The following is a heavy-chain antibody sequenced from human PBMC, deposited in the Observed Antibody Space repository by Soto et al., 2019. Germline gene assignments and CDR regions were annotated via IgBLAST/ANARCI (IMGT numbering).Heavy chain of an antibody. CDR3: TKNIALTRTYGMDV. CDR1: GFTFSNYA. V-gene: IGHV3-23*01. CDR2: INPSGGDT. D-gene: IGHD3-3*02. Sequence: GGSLRLSCAASGFTFSNYAMNWVRQAPGRGLEWVSTINPSGGDTYYADSVKGRFTISRDNSKNTLYLQMNSLRADDTAVYYCTKNIALTRTYGMDVWGRGTTVTVSS. J-gene: IGHJ6*02.